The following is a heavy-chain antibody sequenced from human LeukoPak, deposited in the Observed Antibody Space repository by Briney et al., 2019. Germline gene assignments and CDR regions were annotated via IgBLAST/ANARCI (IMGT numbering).Heavy chain of an antibody. D-gene: IGHD6-25*01. J-gene: IGHJ3*02. CDR2: MNPNSGNT. CDR3: ARGSIWGARLIIAANAFDI. V-gene: IGHV1-8*01. CDR1: GYTFTSYD. Sequence: GASVKVSCKASGYTFTSYDINWVRQATGQGLEWMGWMNPNSGNTGYAQKFQGRVTITRNTSISTAYMELSSLRSEDTAVYYCARGSIWGARLIIAANAFDIWGQGTMVTVSS.